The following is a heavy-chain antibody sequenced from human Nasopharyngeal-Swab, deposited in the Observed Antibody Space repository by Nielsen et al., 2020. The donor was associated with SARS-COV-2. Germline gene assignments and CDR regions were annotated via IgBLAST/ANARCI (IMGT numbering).Heavy chain of an antibody. Sequence: GESLKISCSASGFTFISYALSWVRQAPGKGLEWVSVIYSGGSSTYYADSVKGRFTISRDNSKNTLYLQMNSLRAEDTAVYYCAKDPYYDFWSGYYFDYWGQGTLVTVSS. CDR3: AKDPYYDFWSGYYFDY. D-gene: IGHD3-3*01. J-gene: IGHJ4*02. CDR1: GFTFISYA. CDR2: IYSGGSST. V-gene: IGHV3-23*03.